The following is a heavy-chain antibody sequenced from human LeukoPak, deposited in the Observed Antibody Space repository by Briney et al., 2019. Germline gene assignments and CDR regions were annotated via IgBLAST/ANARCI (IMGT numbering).Heavy chain of an antibody. D-gene: IGHD6-19*01. Sequence: PGGSLRLSCAASDFTFSNYRMNWVRQAPGKGLEWVSSISSSSSYIYYADSMKGRFTISRDNAKNSVYLQMDSLRAEDTAVYYCARGDIAVAECDYWGQGTLVTVSS. V-gene: IGHV3-21*01. J-gene: IGHJ4*02. CDR3: ARGDIAVAECDY. CDR2: ISSSSSYI. CDR1: DFTFSNYR.